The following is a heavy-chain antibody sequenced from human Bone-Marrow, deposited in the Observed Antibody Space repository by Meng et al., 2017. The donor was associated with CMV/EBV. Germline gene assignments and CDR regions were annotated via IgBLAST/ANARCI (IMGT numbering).Heavy chain of an antibody. D-gene: IGHD6-13*01. CDR2: ISSSSSTI. V-gene: IGHV3-48*04. CDR1: GFTFSSYS. J-gene: IGHJ6*02. Sequence: GGSLRLSCAASGFTFSSYSMNWVRQAPGKGLEWVSYISSSSSTIYYADSVKGRFTISRDNAKNSLYLQMNSLRAEDTAVYYCARDTPVRTAAANRGYYYYYGMDVWGQGTTVTVSS. CDR3: ARDTPVRTAAANRGYYYYYGMDV.